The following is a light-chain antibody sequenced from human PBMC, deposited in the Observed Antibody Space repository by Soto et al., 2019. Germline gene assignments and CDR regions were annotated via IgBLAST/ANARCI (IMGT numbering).Light chain of an antibody. Sequence: QPVLTQSPSASASLGASVKLTCTLSSGHANYAIAWHQQQPQKGPRYLMKVDDDGSHNRGAGIPDRFSGSSSGAERYLTISSLQSEDEADYYCQTWATGIRVFGGGTKVTVL. CDR1: SGHANYA. V-gene: IGLV4-69*01. J-gene: IGLJ3*02. CDR2: VDDDGSH. CDR3: QTWATGIRV.